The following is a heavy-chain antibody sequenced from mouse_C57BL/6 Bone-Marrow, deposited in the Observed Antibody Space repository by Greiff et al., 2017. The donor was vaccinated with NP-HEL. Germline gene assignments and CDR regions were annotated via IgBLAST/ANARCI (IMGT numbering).Heavy chain of an antibody. CDR1: GYTFTSYW. CDR3: TREAYYSNYDYFDY. D-gene: IGHD2-5*01. Sequence: EVQLQQSGTVLARPGASVKMSCKTSGYTFTSYWMHWVKQRPGQGLEWIGAIYPGNSDTSYNQKFKGKAKLTAVTSASTAYMELSSLTNEDSAVYYCTREAYYSNYDYFDYWGQGTTLTVSS. V-gene: IGHV1-5*01. J-gene: IGHJ2*01. CDR2: IYPGNSDT.